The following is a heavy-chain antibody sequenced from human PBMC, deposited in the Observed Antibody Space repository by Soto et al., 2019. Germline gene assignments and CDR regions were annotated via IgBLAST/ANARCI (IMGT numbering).Heavy chain of an antibody. CDR3: ARDGAVAGHLDY. Sequence: QVQLQESGPGLVKPSPTLSLTCTVSGCSISSGGYYWSWIRQHPGKGLEWIGYIYYSGSTHYNPSLKSRVTISVDTSKNQFSLKLSSVTAADTAVYYCARDGAVAGHLDYWGQGTLVTVSS. D-gene: IGHD6-19*01. V-gene: IGHV4-31*03. CDR1: GCSISSGGYY. J-gene: IGHJ4*02. CDR2: IYYSGST.